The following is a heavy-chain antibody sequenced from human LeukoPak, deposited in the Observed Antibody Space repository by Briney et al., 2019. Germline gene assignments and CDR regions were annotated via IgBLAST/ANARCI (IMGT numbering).Heavy chain of an antibody. J-gene: IGHJ4*02. CDR1: GFTFSSYA. CDR2: ISYDGSNK. Sequence: GGSLRLSCAASGFTFSSYAMHWVRQAPGKGLEWVAVISYDGSNKYYADSVKGRFTISRDNSKSTLYLQMNSLRAEDTAVYYCARDGDIVVVVAATFYFDYWGQGTLVTVSS. CDR3: ARDGDIVVVVAATFYFDY. D-gene: IGHD2-15*01. V-gene: IGHV3-30-3*01.